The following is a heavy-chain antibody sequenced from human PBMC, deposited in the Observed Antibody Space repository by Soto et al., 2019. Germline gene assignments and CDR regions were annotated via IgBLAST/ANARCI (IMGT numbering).Heavy chain of an antibody. J-gene: IGHJ3*02. CDR1: GFTFSSYS. D-gene: IGHD1-26*01. CDR3: ARREGNYRIVGVNYAFDI. Sequence: GGSLRLSCAASGFTFSSYSMNWVRQAPGKGLEWVSYISSSSSTIYYADSVKGRFTISRDNAKNSLYLQMNSLRAEDTAVYYCARREGNYRIVGVNYAFDIWGQGTMVTVSS. CDR2: ISSSSSTI. V-gene: IGHV3-48*04.